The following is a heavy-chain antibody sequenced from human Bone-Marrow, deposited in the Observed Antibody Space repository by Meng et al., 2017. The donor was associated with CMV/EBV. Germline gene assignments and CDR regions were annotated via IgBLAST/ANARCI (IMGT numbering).Heavy chain of an antibody. J-gene: IGHJ4*02. CDR2: ISYDGNNK. Sequence: GESLKISCVASGFTFRTYDLHWVRQAPGKGLEWVALISYDGNNKKYADSVKGRFSVSRDNSKYSLYLQMNSLRAEDTALYYCAKDIGIAARAWGFDYWGQGTLVTVSS. D-gene: IGHD6-6*01. CDR1: GFTFRTYD. V-gene: IGHV3-30-3*01. CDR3: AKDIGIAARAWGFDY.